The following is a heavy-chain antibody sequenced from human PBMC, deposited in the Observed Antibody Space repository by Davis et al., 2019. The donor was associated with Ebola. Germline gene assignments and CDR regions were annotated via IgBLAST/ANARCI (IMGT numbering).Heavy chain of an antibody. J-gene: IGHJ4*02. D-gene: IGHD3-16*01. Sequence: GESLKISCKGSGYSFTNYWIVWVRQMPGKGLECLGIIFPGDSDTRYSPSFQGQVTISADKSISTAYLQWSSLKASDTAMYYCARHEDSVMIDYWGQGTLVTVSS. CDR3: ARHEDSVMIDY. CDR2: IFPGDSDT. CDR1: GYSFTNYW. V-gene: IGHV5-51*01.